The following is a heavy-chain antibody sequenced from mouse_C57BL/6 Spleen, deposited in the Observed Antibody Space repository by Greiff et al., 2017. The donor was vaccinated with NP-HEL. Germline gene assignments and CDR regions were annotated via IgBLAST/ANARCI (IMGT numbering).Heavy chain of an antibody. D-gene: IGHD2-5*01. CDR3: TRDRVYYSNSGGYFDY. J-gene: IGHJ2*01. V-gene: IGHV5-9-1*02. CDR2: ISSGGDYI. Sequence: EVKLVESGEGLVKPGGSLKLSCAASGFTFSSYAMSWVRQTPEKRLEWVAYISSGGDYIYYADTVKGRFTISRDNARNTLYLQMSSLKSEDTAMYYCTRDRVYYSNSGGYFDYWGQGTTLTVSS. CDR1: GFTFSSYA.